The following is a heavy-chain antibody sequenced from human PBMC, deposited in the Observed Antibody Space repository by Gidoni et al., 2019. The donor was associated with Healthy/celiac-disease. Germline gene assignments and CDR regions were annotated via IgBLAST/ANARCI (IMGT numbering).Heavy chain of an antibody. CDR1: GYTFTSDG. V-gene: IGHV1-18*01. D-gene: IGHD2-2*01. CDR2: ISPYNVNT. Sequence: QVQLVQSGAEVKKAGDAGKVYGKDSGYTFTSDGISWVRQSPGQGLEWMGWISPYNVNTTYAPQLLDRVALTTDTSTSTASMVLRRLRCDDEAVFYYASDSGFFSSTSCYVYYYYYMDVWGKGTTVTVSS. J-gene: IGHJ6*03. CDR3: ASDSGFFSSTSCYVYYYYYMDV.